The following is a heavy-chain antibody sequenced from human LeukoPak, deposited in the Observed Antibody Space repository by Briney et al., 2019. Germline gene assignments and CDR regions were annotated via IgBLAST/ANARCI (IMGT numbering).Heavy chain of an antibody. CDR1: GFTFSSYW. D-gene: IGHD2-15*01. J-gene: IGHJ4*02. CDR3: ARGEVVVAATPFDY. CDR2: INSDESST. V-gene: IGHV3-74*01. Sequence: GGSLRLSXAASGFTFSSYWMHWVRQAPGKGLVWVSRINSDESSTSYADSVKGRFSICRDNAKNTLYLQMNSLRAEDTAVYYCARGEVVVAATPFDYWGQGTLVTVSS.